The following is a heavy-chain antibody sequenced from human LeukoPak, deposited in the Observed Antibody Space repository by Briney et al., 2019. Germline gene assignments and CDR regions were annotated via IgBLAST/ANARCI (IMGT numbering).Heavy chain of an antibody. CDR2: INPDSGGT. Sequence: ASVKVSCKASRYTFTGYYMHWVRQAPGQGLEWMGRINPDSGGTNYAQKFQGRVTMTRDTSSNTAYMELSRLRSDDTAVYYCASGAVAGFGFDIWGQGTMVTVSA. J-gene: IGHJ3*02. V-gene: IGHV1-2*06. CDR1: RYTFTGYY. CDR3: ASGAVAGFGFDI. D-gene: IGHD6-19*01.